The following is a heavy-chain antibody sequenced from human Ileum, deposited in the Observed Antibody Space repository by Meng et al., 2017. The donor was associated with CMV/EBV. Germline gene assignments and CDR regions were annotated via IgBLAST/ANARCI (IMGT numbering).Heavy chain of an antibody. V-gene: IGHV3-48*03. Sequence: GGSLRLSCAASGFSFHSYDMKWVRQAPGKGLEWVSDISSSGGSMDYADSVKGRFTISRDNAKNLLYLHMNSLRAEDTAVYYCAREGLRPGWVRLPYDHYYGLDVWGQGTTVTVSS. CDR1: GFSFHSYD. CDR2: ISSSGGSM. CDR3: AREGLRPGWVRLPYDHYYGLDV. D-gene: IGHD5-12*01. J-gene: IGHJ6*02.